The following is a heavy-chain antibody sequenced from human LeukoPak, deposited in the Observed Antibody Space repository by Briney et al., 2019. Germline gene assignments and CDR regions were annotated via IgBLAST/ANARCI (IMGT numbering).Heavy chain of an antibody. D-gene: IGHD3-22*01. CDR3: ARAGYDSSGYYYDLYFDY. J-gene: IGHJ4*02. CDR2: ISAYNGNT. V-gene: IGHV1-18*01. CDR1: GYTFTSYG. Sequence: ASVKVSCKASGYTFTSYGISWVRQAPGQGLEWMGWISAYNGNTNYAQKLQGRVTMTTDTSTSTAYMELGSLRSDDTAVYYCARAGYDSSGYYYDLYFDYWGQGTLVTVSS.